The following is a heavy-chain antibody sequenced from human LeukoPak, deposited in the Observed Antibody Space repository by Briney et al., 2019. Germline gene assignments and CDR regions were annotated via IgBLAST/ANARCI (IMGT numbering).Heavy chain of an antibody. J-gene: IGHJ4*02. CDR2: IKEDGSEK. V-gene: IGHV3-7*01. CDR3: ARDKELGSQRGSSFDY. CDR1: GFTFSSYW. D-gene: IGHD1-7*01. Sequence: GGSLRLSCAASGFTFSSYWMSWVRQAPGKGLEWVANIKEDGSEKYHVDSVMGRFTISRDNAKNSLYLQMSSLRVEDTAVYYCARDKELGSQRGSSFDYWGQGTLLTVSS.